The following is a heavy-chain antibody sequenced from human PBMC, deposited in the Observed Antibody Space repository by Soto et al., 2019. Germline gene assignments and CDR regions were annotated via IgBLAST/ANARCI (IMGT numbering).Heavy chain of an antibody. Sequence: QVQLQESGPGLVKPSQTLSLSCYVSGGSFNSGGYYWTWIRQHPGKGLEWIGNILYSGSTSYNPSLKSRLTISIATSKSPVSLKLRAATAADTAVHYCARNSISEKIDYLGQGTLVTVSS. CDR2: ILYSGST. J-gene: IGHJ4*02. CDR1: GGSFNSGGYY. V-gene: IGHV4-31*03. CDR3: ARNSISEKIDY. D-gene: IGHD3-22*01.